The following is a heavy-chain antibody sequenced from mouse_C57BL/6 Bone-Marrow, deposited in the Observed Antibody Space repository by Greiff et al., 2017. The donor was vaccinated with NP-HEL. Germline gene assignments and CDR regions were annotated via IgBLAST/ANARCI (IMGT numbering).Heavy chain of an antibody. CDR3: ARENYDYDAWFAY. CDR1: GYSITSGYY. CDR2: ISYDGSN. J-gene: IGHJ3*01. D-gene: IGHD2-4*01. Sequence: VQLKQSGPGLVKPSQSLSLTCSVTGYSITSGYYWNWIRQFPGNKLEWMGYISYDGSNNYNPSLKNRISITRDTSKNQFFLKLNSVTTEDTATYYCARENYDYDAWFAYWGQGTLVTVSA. V-gene: IGHV3-6*01.